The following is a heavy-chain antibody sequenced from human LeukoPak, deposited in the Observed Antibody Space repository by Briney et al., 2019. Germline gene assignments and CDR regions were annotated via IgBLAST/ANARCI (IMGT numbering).Heavy chain of an antibody. CDR2: ISSSGSSI. CDR3: AREGSSEDFDS. CDR1: GFTFSKYA. V-gene: IGHV3-48*03. J-gene: IGHJ4*02. Sequence: GGSLRLSCAASGFTFSKYAMSWVRQAPGKGLEWVSYISSSGSSIYYADSVKGRFTISRDNAKNSLYLQMNSLRAEDTAVYYCAREGSSEDFDSWGQGTQVTVSS. D-gene: IGHD6-19*01.